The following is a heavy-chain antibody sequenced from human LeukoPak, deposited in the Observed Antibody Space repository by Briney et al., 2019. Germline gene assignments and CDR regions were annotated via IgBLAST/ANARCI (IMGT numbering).Heavy chain of an antibody. D-gene: IGHD6-6*01. CDR1: GFTFSSYS. V-gene: IGHV3-21*01. Sequence: KPGGSLRLSCAASGFTFSSYSMNWVRQAPGKGLEWVSSISSSSYIYYADSVKGRFTISRDNAKNSLYLQMNSLRAEDTAVYYCARAGIAARLNWFDPWGQGTLVTVSS. CDR2: ISSSSYI. J-gene: IGHJ5*02. CDR3: ARAGIAARLNWFDP.